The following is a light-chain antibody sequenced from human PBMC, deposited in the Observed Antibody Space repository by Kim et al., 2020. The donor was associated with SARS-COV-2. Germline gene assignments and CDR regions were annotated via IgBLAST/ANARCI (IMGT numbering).Light chain of an antibody. CDR2: GAS. CDR3: QQFGTSPQT. V-gene: IGKV3-20*01. CDR1: QGVGTD. J-gene: IGKJ1*01. Sequence: LLPGERATLSGRASQGVGTDLAWYQQRPGQAPRLLVYGASSRATGIPDRFSGSGSRTGFTLTISRLEPEDFAVYYCQQFGTSPQTFGQGTKVDIK.